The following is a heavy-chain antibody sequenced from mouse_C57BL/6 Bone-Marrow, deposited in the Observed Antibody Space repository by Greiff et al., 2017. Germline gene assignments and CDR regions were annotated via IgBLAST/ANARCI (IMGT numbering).Heavy chain of an antibody. V-gene: IGHV2-6*01. CDR2: IWGVGST. CDR3: ASRWLLPYAMDY. J-gene: IGHJ4*01. Sequence: VHLVESGPGLVAPSQSLSITCTVSGFSLTSYGVDWVRQSPGKGLEWLGVIWGVGSTNYNSALKSRLSISKDNSKSQVFLKMNSLQTDDTAMYYCASRWLLPYAMDYWGQGTSVTVSS. D-gene: IGHD2-3*01. CDR1: GFSLTSYG.